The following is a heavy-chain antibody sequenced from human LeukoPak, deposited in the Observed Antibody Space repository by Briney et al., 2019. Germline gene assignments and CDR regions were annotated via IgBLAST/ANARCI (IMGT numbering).Heavy chain of an antibody. CDR2: FHPKDADM. CDR3: ATVQYTLLPGYLNQMEV. J-gene: IGHJ6*04. Sequence: ASVKVSCKVSGYTVTEVAIHWGRQTPGEGLEWMGGFHPKDADMIYAQRFRGRVTMTQDTSTDTVYMELSSLRSEHTAIYYCATVQYTLLPGYLNQMEVWGKGTTVTISS. CDR1: GYTVTEVA. D-gene: IGHD3-9*01. V-gene: IGHV1-24*01.